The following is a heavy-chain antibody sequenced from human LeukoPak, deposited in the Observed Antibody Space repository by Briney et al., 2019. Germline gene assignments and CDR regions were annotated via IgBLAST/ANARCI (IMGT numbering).Heavy chain of an antibody. CDR2: INPSGGSP. J-gene: IGHJ4*02. CDR1: GYTFTSYY. CDR3: ARKSVANPFDY. V-gene: IGHV1-46*01. Sequence: ASVKLSCKASGYTFTSYYIHWVRQAPGQRLEWMGVINPSGGSPSYAQKFQGRVTVTRDTSTSTIYMELSSLRSEDTAVYYCARKSVANPFDYWGQGTLVTVSS. D-gene: IGHD6-6*01.